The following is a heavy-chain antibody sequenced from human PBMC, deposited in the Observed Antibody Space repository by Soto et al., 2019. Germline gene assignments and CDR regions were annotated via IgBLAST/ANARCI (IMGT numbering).Heavy chain of an antibody. V-gene: IGHV4-59*01. D-gene: IGHD2-2*02. CDR3: ARWIGGYCSSSACYTFDY. Sequence: SETLSLTCTVSGGSISSYYWSWIRQPPGKGLEWIGYISYVGSTYYNPSLKSRVTISVDTSKKHFSLKLTSVTAADTAVYYCARWIGGYCSSSACYTFDYWGQGTLVTVS. CDR1: GGSISSYY. J-gene: IGHJ4*02. CDR2: ISYVGST.